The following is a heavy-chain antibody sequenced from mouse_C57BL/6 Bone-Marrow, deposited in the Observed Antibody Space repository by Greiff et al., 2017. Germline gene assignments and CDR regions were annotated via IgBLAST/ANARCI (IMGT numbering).Heavy chain of an antibody. CDR3: AVTGYYAMDY. V-gene: IGHV1-50*01. D-gene: IGHD4-1*01. CDR2: IDPSDSYT. CDR1: GYTFTSYW. J-gene: IGHJ4*01. Sequence: VQLQQPGAELVKPGASVKLSCKASGYTFTSYWMQWVKQRPGQGLEWIGEIDPSDSYTNYNQKFKGKATLTVDTSSSPAYMQLSSLTSEDSAVYYCAVTGYYAMDYWGQGTSVTVSS.